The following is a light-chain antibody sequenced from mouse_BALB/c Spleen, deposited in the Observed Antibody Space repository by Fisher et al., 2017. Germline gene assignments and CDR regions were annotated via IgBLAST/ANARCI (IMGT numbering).Light chain of an antibody. CDR1: SSVSSSY. V-gene: IGKV4-74*01. CDR2: DTS. CDR3: FQGSGYPLT. J-gene: IGKJ2*01. Sequence: IVMTQTTAIMSASLGERVTMTCTASSSVSSSYLHWYQQKPGSSPKRWIYDTSKLASGVPARFSGSGSGTSYSLTISSMEAEDVATYYCFQGSGYPLTFGGGTKLEIK.